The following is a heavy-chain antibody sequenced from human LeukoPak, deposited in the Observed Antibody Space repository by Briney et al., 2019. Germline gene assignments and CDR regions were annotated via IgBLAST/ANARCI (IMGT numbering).Heavy chain of an antibody. CDR3: ARDLGITFGGVIALYYFDY. D-gene: IGHD3-16*02. Sequence: GGSLRLSCTVSGFTVSSNSMSWVRQAPGKGLEWVSFIYSDNTHYADSVKGRFTISRDNSKNTLYLQMNSLRAEDTAVYYCARDLGITFGGVIALYYFDYWGQGTLVTVSS. J-gene: IGHJ4*02. CDR1: GFTVSSNS. V-gene: IGHV3-66*03. CDR2: IYSDNT.